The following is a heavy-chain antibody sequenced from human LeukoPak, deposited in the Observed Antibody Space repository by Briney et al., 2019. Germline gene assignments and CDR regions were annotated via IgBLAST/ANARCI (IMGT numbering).Heavy chain of an antibody. CDR3: AGGGDYCDSSGYPHY. CDR2: IYYSGST. CDR1: GGSIGSSGYY. J-gene: IGHJ4*02. Sequence: PSETLSLTCTVSGGSIGSSGYYWAWIRQPPGKGLEWIGSIYYSGSTYYNPSLKSRVTTSVDTSKNQFSLKLSSVTAADTAVYYCAGGGDYCDSSGYPHYWGQGTLVTVSS. V-gene: IGHV4-39*01. D-gene: IGHD3-22*01.